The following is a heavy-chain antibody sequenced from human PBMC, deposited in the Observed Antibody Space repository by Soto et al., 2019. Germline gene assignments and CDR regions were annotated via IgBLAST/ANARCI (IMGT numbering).Heavy chain of an antibody. D-gene: IGHD6-19*01. CDR3: IKASTVTGVGGYR. V-gene: IGHV3-74*03. Sequence: EVQLVESGGGLVQPGGSLRLSCAASGFAFSSSWMQWVRQVPGKGPVWVSRISSDGRNTTYADPVKGRFTISRDNAKNTLHLQMTSLTDDDTAVYYCIKASTVTGVGGYRWGQGTLVTVSS. J-gene: IGHJ5*02. CDR2: ISSDGRNT. CDR1: GFAFSSSW.